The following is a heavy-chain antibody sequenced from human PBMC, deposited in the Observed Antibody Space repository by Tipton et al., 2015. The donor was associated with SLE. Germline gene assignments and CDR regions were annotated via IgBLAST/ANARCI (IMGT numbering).Heavy chain of an antibody. D-gene: IGHD1-26*01. CDR1: GGSISSGGYY. V-gene: IGHV4-31*03. CDR3: ARVQGGSYHNWFDP. J-gene: IGHJ5*02. CDR2: IYYSGRT. Sequence: TLSLTCTVSGGSISSGGYYWSWIRQHPGKGLEWIGYIYYSGRTYYNPSLKSRVTISVDTSKNQFSLKLSSVTAADTAVYYCARVQGGSYHNWFDPWGQGTLVTVSS.